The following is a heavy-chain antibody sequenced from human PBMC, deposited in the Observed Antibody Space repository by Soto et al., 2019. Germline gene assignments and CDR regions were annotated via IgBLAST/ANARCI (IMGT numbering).Heavy chain of an antibody. D-gene: IGHD2-15*01. CDR2: MTPFLGIA. CDR1: GGTFSSYT. Sequence: QVQLVQSGAEVKKAGASVKVSCKASGGTFSSYTISWVRQSLGQGLEWMGRMTPFLGIANYAQKFQGRVTITADKSTSTAYMELSSLRSEDTAVYYGAIRHCRGGGWYFINHDSFAIWGRGSNVTVCS. V-gene: IGHV1-69*02. CDR3: AIRHCRGGGWYFINHDSFAI. J-gene: IGHJ3*02.